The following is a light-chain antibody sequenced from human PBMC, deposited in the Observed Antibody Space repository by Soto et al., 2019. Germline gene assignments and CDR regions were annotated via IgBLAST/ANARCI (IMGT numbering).Light chain of an antibody. CDR2: EVT. Sequence: SALTQPASVSGSPGQSITISCAGTRDDIGAYDYVSWYQQHPGNAPKLLVYEVTNRPSGVSDRFSGSKSGNTASLTISGLQAADEADYYCNSYTNSSAVVFGGGTKVTAL. J-gene: IGLJ2*01. CDR3: NSYTNSSAVV. V-gene: IGLV2-14*01. CDR1: RDDIGAYDY.